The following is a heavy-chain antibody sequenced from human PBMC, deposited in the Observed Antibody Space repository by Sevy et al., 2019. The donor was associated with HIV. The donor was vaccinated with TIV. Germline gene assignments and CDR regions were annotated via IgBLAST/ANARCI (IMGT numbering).Heavy chain of an antibody. Sequence: PSETLSLGCTVSGDSLSGYQWNWIRQPPGKGLEWIGYIYDSGRTNYNPSLESRVTISVDTSKNQFSLNLNSVTAADTAVYYCARSVNNYDGGVYQMGLDYWGQGTLVTVSS. CDR2: IYDSGRT. D-gene: IGHD3-22*01. CDR3: ARSVNNYDGGVYQMGLDY. J-gene: IGHJ4*02. CDR1: GDSLSGYQ. V-gene: IGHV4-59*01.